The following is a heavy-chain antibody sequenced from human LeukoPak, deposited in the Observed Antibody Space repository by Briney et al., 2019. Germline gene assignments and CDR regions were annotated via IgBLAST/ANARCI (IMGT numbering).Heavy chain of an antibody. D-gene: IGHD2-2*02. Sequence: SETLSLTCTVSGDSISTYYWSWIRQPAGEGLEWIGRIYASGYTNYSPSLKSRVTMSVDTSKNQFSLKLSSVTAADTAVYYCARAALHCSGASCSTNWYFDLWGRGTLLTVSS. V-gene: IGHV4-4*07. CDR1: GDSISTYY. CDR3: ARAALHCSGASCSTNWYFDL. CDR2: IYASGYT. J-gene: IGHJ2*01.